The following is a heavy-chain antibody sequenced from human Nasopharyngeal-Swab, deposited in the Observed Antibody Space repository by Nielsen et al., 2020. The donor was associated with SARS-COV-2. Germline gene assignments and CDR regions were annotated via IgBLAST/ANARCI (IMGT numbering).Heavy chain of an antibody. D-gene: IGHD3-3*01. V-gene: IGHV6-1*01. Sequence: SETLSLTCAISGDSVSSHSAGWNWIRQSPSRGLEWLGRTLYRSKWYNDYAESVKSRIAVNPDTSKKQFSLQLNSVTPEDTAVYYCARGRDFSFDSWGQGTLVTASS. CDR3: ARGRDFSFDS. CDR2: TLYRSKWYN. CDR1: GDSVSSHSAG. J-gene: IGHJ4*02.